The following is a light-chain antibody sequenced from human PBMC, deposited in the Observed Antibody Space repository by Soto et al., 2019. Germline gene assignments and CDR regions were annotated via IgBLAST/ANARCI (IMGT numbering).Light chain of an antibody. CDR1: SSDVGGYNY. J-gene: IGLJ2*01. Sequence: QSALTQPVSVSGSPGQSITISCTGTSSDVGGYNYVSWYQQHPGKAPKLMIYDVNNRPSGVSNRFSGSKSGNTASLTISGLQAEDEADYYCSSYTGSSTYVVFGGGTQLTVL. CDR3: SSYTGSSTYVV. CDR2: DVN. V-gene: IGLV2-14*01.